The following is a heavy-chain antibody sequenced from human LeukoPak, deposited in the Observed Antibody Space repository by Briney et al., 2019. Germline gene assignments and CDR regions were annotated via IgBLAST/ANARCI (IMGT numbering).Heavy chain of an antibody. Sequence: PGGSLRLSCAASGFAFSDSSMNWVRQAPGKGLEWVSYISSSSSTIYYADSVKGRFTISRDNAKNSLYLQMNSLKDGDTSVYYCASYCTGGRCRNFDYWGQGTLVTVSS. CDR3: ASYCTGGRCRNFDY. V-gene: IGHV3-48*02. CDR2: ISSSSSTI. J-gene: IGHJ4*02. D-gene: IGHD2-15*01. CDR1: GFAFSDSS.